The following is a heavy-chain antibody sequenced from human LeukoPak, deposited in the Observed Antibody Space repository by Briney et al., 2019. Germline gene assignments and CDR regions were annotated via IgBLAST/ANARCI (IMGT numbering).Heavy chain of an antibody. CDR3: ARDLFPITIFGVVSKDDAFDI. V-gene: IGHV4-38-2*02. CDR2: IYHSGST. Sequence: SETLSLTCAVSGYSISSGYYWGWIRQPPGKGLEWIGSIYHSGSTYYNPSLKSRVTISVDTSKNQFSLKLSSVTAADTAVYYCARDLFPITIFGVVSKDDAFDIWGQGTMVTVSS. J-gene: IGHJ3*02. D-gene: IGHD3-3*01. CDR1: GYSISSGYY.